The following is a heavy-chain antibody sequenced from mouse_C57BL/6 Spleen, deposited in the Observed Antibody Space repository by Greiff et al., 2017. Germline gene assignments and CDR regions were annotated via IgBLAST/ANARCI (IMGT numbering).Heavy chain of an antibody. D-gene: IGHD1-1*01. CDR3: TQLLRSDAMDY. Sequence: EVKLMESGEGLVKPGGSLKLSCAASGFTFSSYAMSWVRQTPEKRLEWVAYISSGGDYIYYADTVKGRFTISRDNARNTLYLQMSSLKSEDTAMYYCTQLLRSDAMDYWGQGTSVTVSS. V-gene: IGHV5-9-1*02. CDR1: GFTFSSYA. CDR2: ISSGGDYI. J-gene: IGHJ4*01.